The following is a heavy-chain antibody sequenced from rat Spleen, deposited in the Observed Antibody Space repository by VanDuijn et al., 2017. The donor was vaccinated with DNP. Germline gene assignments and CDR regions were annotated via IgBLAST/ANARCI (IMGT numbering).Heavy chain of an antibody. CDR1: GFTFNNYY. Sequence: EVQLVESGGDLVQPGGSLKLSCIASGFTFNNYYMTWIRQVPGTGLEWVASISHGGGSTYYPDSVKGRFTISRDNAKNTLQLQMNNLRSEDTATYYCARDAGGPFDYWGQGVMVTVSS. D-gene: IGHD1-11*01. J-gene: IGHJ2*01. CDR2: ISHGGGST. V-gene: IGHV5-31*01. CDR3: ARDAGGPFDY.